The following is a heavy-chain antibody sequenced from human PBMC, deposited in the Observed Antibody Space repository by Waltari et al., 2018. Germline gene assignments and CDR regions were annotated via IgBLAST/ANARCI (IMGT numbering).Heavy chain of an antibody. V-gene: IGHV3-23*01. CDR3: AKSDQSGSGAYGDYVRYFQH. D-gene: IGHD4-17*01. CDR2: ISGSGGST. CDR1: GFTSSSYA. J-gene: IGHJ1*01. Sequence: EVQLLESGGGLVQPGGSLRLSCAASGFTSSSYAMSWVRQAPGKGLGWVSAISGSGGSTYYADSVKGRFTISRDNSKNTLYLQMNSLRAEDTAVYYCAKSDQSGSGAYGDYVRYFQHWGQGTLVTVSS.